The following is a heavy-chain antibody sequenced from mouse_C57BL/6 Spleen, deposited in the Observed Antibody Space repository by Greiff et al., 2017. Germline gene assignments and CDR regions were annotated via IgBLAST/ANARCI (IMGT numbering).Heavy chain of an antibody. J-gene: IGHJ3*01. V-gene: IGHV14-4*01. Sequence: VQLQQSGAELVRPGASVKLSCTASGFNIQDDYMPWVKQRPAPGLEWLGWLDPDNGDTEYASKFQGPATITADTSSNTAYLQLSSLTSEDPAVYYCTRGPWFAYWGQGTLVTVSA. CDR1: GFNIQDDY. CDR2: LDPDNGDT. CDR3: TRGPWFAY.